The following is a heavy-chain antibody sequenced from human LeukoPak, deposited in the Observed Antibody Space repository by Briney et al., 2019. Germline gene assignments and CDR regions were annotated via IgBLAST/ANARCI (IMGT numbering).Heavy chain of an antibody. J-gene: IGHJ6*03. Sequence: SETLSLTCTVSGGSISSYYWSWIRQPPGKGLEWIGYIYYSGSTNYNPSLKSRVTISVDTSKNQFSLKLSSVTAADTAVYYCARADSYYYGSGTGYYYYMDVWGKGTTVTISS. CDR1: GGSISSYY. D-gene: IGHD3-10*01. CDR3: ARADSYYYGSGTGYYYYMDV. V-gene: IGHV4-59*01. CDR2: IYYSGST.